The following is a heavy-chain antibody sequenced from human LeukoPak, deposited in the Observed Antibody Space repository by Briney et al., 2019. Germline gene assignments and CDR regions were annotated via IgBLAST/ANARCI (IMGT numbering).Heavy chain of an antibody. D-gene: IGHD3-22*01. J-gene: IGHJ3*02. Sequence: GGSLRLSCAASGFTFSTYAMSWVRQAPGKGLEWVSTISGSGANTYYADSVRGRFTISRDNSKNTLYLQMNSLRAEDTAVYYCAKGRVGSTMIVVVIRDAFDIWGQGTMVTVSS. CDR3: AKGRVGSTMIVVVIRDAFDI. CDR1: GFTFSTYA. V-gene: IGHV3-23*01. CDR2: ISGSGANT.